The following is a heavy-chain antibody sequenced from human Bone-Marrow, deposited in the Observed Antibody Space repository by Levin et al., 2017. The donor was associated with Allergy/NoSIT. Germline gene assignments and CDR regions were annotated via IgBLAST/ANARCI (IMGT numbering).Heavy chain of an antibody. CDR2: IRQDGSEK. CDR1: GSNLSNYW. D-gene: IGHD3-10*01. CDR3: AKGGERGRIYYYYVMDV. J-gene: IGHJ6*02. V-gene: IGHV3-7*01. Sequence: GGSLRLSCAVSGSNLSNYWMSWVRQAPGKGLEWVANIRQDGSEKYYVDSVKGRFTISRDNAKNSLYLQMNSLRAEDTAVYYCAKGGERGRIYYYYVMDVWGQGTTVTVSS.